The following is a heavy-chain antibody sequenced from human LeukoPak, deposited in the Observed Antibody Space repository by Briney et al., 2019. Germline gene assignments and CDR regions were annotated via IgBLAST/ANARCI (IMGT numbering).Heavy chain of an antibody. V-gene: IGHV4-59*01. CDR2: IYYSGST. D-gene: IGHD3-9*01. CDR3: ARGGYFDWLLYASDAFDI. Sequence: SETLSLTCTVPGGSISSYYWSWIRQPPGKGRGWRGYIYYSGSTNYNPSLRSRVTISVDTSKNQFSLKLSSVTAADTAVYYCARGGYFDWLLYASDAFDIWGQGTMVTVSS. CDR1: GGSISSYY. J-gene: IGHJ3*02.